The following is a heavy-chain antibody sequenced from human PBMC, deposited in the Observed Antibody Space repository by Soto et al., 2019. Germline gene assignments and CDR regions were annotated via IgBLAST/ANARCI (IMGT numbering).Heavy chain of an antibody. V-gene: IGHV3-33*01. CDR3: ARDSPEIVGATLFDY. CDR1: GFTFSSYG. J-gene: IGHJ4*02. CDR2: IWYDGSNK. Sequence: GGSLRLSCAASGFTFSSYGMRWVRQAPGKGLEWVAVIWYDGSNKYYADSVKGRFTISRDNSKNTLYLQMNSLRAEDTAVYYCARDSPEIVGATLFDYWGQGTLVTVSS. D-gene: IGHD1-26*01.